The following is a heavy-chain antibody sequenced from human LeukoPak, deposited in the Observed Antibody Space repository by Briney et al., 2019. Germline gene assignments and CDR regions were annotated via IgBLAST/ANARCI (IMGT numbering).Heavy chain of an antibody. V-gene: IGHV3-33*06. J-gene: IGHJ3*02. CDR2: IWYDESKK. CDR3: AKGDIVVVVAARPDAFDI. CDR1: GFTFTNYG. D-gene: IGHD2-15*01. Sequence: GRSLRLSCATSGFTFTNYGFHWVRQAPGKGLEWVAVIWYDESKKYYGDSVKGRFTISRDTSKNTLYLQMNSLRAEDTAVYYCAKGDIVVVVAARPDAFDIWGQGTMVTVSS.